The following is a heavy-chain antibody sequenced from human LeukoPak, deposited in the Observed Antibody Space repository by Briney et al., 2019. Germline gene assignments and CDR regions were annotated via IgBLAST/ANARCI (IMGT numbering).Heavy chain of an antibody. V-gene: IGHV3-33*06. J-gene: IGHJ4*02. D-gene: IGHD1-26*01. Sequence: GGSLRLSRAASGFTFSSYGMHWVRQAPGKGLEWVAVIWYDGSNKYYADSVKGRFTISRDNSKNTLYLQMNSLRAEDTAVYYCAKERGGATHFDYWGQGTLVTVSS. CDR2: IWYDGSNK. CDR3: AKERGGATHFDY. CDR1: GFTFSSYG.